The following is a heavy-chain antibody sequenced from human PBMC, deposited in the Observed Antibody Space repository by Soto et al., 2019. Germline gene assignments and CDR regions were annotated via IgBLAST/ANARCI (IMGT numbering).Heavy chain of an antibody. J-gene: IGHJ4*02. V-gene: IGHV4-61*01. CDR3: ARSGAGSGWL. Sequence: QVQLQESGTGLVRPSETLSLTCAVSGGSVSSGHYYWSWSRQPPGKGLEWIGFIYYSGSTNYNPSLKSRVTISVDTSKNQFSLKMSSVTAADTAVYYCARSGAGSGWLGGQGTLVTVSS. CDR2: IYYSGST. D-gene: IGHD6-19*01. CDR1: GGSVSSGHYY.